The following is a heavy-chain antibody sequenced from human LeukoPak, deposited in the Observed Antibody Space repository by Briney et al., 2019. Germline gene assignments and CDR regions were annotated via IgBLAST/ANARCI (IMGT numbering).Heavy chain of an antibody. Sequence: GGSLRLSCAASGFTFSSYSMNWVRQAPGKGLEWVSYISSSSSTIYYADSVKGRFTISRDNAKNTLYLQMNSLRAEDTAVYYCARPGAVAGAYYFDYWGQGTLVTVSS. CDR3: ARPGAVAGAYYFDY. J-gene: IGHJ4*02. CDR1: GFTFSSYS. CDR2: ISSSSSTI. D-gene: IGHD6-19*01. V-gene: IGHV3-48*04.